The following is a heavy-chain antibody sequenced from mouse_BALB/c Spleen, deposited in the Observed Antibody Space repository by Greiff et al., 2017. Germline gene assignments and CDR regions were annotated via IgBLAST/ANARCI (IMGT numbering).Heavy chain of an antibody. V-gene: IGHV5-6-2*01. CDR2: INSNGGST. Sequence: DVMLVESGGGLVKLGGSLKLSCAASGFTFSSYYMSWVRQTPEKRLELVAAINSNGGSTYYPDTVKGRFTISRDNAKNTLYLQMSSLKSEDTALYYCARPYYGLGYFDVWGAGTTVTVSS. J-gene: IGHJ1*01. CDR1: GFTFSSYY. D-gene: IGHD1-2*01. CDR3: ARPYYGLGYFDV.